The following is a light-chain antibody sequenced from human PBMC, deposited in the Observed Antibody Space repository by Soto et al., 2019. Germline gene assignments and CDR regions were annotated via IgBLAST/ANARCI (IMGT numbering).Light chain of an antibody. CDR3: SSYTSSSTLVV. CDR1: SSDVGGYNY. J-gene: IGLJ2*01. V-gene: IGLV2-14*01. CDR2: DVS. Sequence: QSALTQPASVSGSPGQSITISCTGTSSDVGGYNYVSWYQQHPGKAPKLMIYDVSNRPSVVCNRFSGSKSGNTASLTISGLQAEDGADYYCSSYTSSSTLVVFGGGTKLTVL.